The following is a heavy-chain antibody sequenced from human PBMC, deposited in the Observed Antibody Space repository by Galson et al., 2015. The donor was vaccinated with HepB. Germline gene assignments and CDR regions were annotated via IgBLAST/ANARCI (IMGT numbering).Heavy chain of an antibody. CDR3: ARDEEVVYDSSGWGN. CDR1: GGTFSSYA. CDR2: IIPIFGTA. Sequence: SVKVSCKASGGTFSSYAISWVRQAPGQGLEWMGGIIPIFGTANYAQKFQGRVTITADKSTSTAYMELSSLRSEDTAVYYCARDEEVVYDSSGWGNWGQGTPVTVSS. J-gene: IGHJ4*02. V-gene: IGHV1-69*06. D-gene: IGHD3-22*01.